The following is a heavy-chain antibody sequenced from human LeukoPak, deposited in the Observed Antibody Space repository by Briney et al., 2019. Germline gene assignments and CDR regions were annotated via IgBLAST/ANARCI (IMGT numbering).Heavy chain of an antibody. Sequence: SETLSLTCTVPGGSITNSNYYWGWIRQPPGKGLEWIGSIYYSGRTYYNPSLKSRVTISVDTSKNQFSLKLNSVTAADTAVYYCARHSGEDGSNPKPLDYWGQGTLVTVSS. V-gene: IGHV4-39*01. CDR1: GGSITNSNYY. CDR2: IYYSGRT. CDR3: ARHSGEDGSNPKPLDY. J-gene: IGHJ4*02. D-gene: IGHD7-27*01.